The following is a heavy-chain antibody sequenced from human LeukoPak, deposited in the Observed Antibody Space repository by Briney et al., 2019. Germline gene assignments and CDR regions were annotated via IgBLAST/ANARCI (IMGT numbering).Heavy chain of an antibody. CDR2: IYLGDSET. D-gene: IGHD6-19*01. CDR1: GYSFTNSW. Sequence: GESLKISCKGSGYSFTNSWIGWVRQMPGKGLEWMGIIYLGDSETRYSPSFQGQVTISADKSINTAFLQWSSLRASDTAIYYCARHPSYTRGWPLDFWGQGTLVTVSS. CDR3: ARHPSYTRGWPLDF. J-gene: IGHJ4*02. V-gene: IGHV5-51*01.